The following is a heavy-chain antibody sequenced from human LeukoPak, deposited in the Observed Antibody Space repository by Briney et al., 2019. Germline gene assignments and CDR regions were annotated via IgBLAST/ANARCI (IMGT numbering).Heavy chain of an antibody. CDR3: ARAREKTIFGVVIRAFDY. CDR1: GYTFTGYY. CDR2: INPNSGGT. J-gene: IGHJ4*02. Sequence: GASVKVSCKASGYTFTGYYMHWVRQAPGQGLEWMGWINPNSGGTNYAQKFQGRVTITADKSTSTAYMELSSLRSEDTAVYYCARAREKTIFGVVIRAFDYWGQGTLVTVSS. D-gene: IGHD3-3*01. V-gene: IGHV1-2*02.